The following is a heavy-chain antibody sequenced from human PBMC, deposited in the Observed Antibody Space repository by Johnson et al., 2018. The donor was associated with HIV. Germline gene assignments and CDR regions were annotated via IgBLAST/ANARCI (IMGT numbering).Heavy chain of an antibody. V-gene: IGHV3-30-3*01. CDR2: ISYDGSNK. CDR1: GFTFSSYA. D-gene: IGHD6-13*01. J-gene: IGHJ3*02. CDR3: ANLGYSSSWDYDGFDI. Sequence: QVLLVESGGGVVQPGRSLRLSCAASGFTFSSYAMHWVRQAPGKGLEWVAVISYDGSNKYYADSVKGRFTISRDNSKNTMYLQMNSLRAEDTAVYYCANLGYSSSWDYDGFDIWGQGTMVTVSS.